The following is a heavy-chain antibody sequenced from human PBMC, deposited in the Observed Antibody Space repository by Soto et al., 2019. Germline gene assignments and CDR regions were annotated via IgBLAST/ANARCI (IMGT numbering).Heavy chain of an antibody. V-gene: IGHV1-69*13. CDR3: ARGGWDIVVVPAAIHAFDI. Sequence: SVKVSCKASGGTFSSYAISWVRQAPGQGLEWMGGIIPIFGTANYAQKFQGRVTITADESTSTAYMELSSRRSEDTAVYYCARGGWDIVVVPAAIHAFDIWGQGTMVTVSS. J-gene: IGHJ3*02. CDR2: IIPIFGTA. D-gene: IGHD2-2*01. CDR1: GGTFSSYA.